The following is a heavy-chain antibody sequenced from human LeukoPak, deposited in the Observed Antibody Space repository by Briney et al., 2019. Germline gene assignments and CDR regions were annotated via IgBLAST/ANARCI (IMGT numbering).Heavy chain of an antibody. J-gene: IGHJ4*02. Sequence: GKSLRLSCAASGFTFSNYGMHWVRQAPGKGPEWVAFIYYDGSNKYYADSVKGRFTISRDNSKNTLALQMNSLRAEDTAVYYCAKDHYDFWSGYSITYYFDYWGQGTLVTVSS. V-gene: IGHV3-33*06. CDR1: GFTFSNYG. CDR3: AKDHYDFWSGYSITYYFDY. CDR2: IYYDGSNK. D-gene: IGHD3-3*01.